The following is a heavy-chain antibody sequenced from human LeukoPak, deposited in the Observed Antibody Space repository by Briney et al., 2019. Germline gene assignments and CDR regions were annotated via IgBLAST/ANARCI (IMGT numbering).Heavy chain of an antibody. V-gene: IGHV4-39*01. J-gene: IGHJ5*02. Sequence: MASETLSLTCTVSGGSISSSSYYWGWIRQPPGKGLEWIGSIYYSGSTYYNPSLKSRVTISVDTSKNQFSLKLSSVTAADTAVYYCARARVVPTVGWFDPWGQGTLVTVSS. CDR1: GGSISSSSYY. D-gene: IGHD2-2*01. CDR3: ARARVVPTVGWFDP. CDR2: IYYSGST.